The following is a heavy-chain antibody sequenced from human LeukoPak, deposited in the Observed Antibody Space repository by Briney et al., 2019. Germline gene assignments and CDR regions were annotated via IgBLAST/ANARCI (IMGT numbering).Heavy chain of an antibody. CDR3: ARDPGSSSYYDSSGYLGGDY. CDR2: IYTSGRT. V-gene: IGHV4-4*07. J-gene: IGHJ4*02. D-gene: IGHD3-22*01. CDR1: GAAISSYY. Sequence: SDTLSLTCTVSGAAISSYYWSWIRRPAGKGLEWIGRIYTSGRTNYNPSLKSRVPMSVDTSKNQFSLKLSSVTAADTAVYYCARDPGSSSYYDSSGYLGGDYWGQGTLVTVSS.